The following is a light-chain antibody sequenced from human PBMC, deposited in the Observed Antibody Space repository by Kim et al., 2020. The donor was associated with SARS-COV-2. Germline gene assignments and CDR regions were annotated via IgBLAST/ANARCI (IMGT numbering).Light chain of an antibody. V-gene: IGKV3-15*01. CDR1: QSVSSN. CDR2: GAS. CDR3: QQYNNWPALT. J-gene: IGKJ4*01. Sequence: EIVMTQSPATLSVSPGERATLSCRASQSVSSNLAWYQQKPGQAPRLLIYGASTRATGIPARFSGSGSGTDFTLTISSLQSEDFEVYYCQQYNNWPALTFGGGTKVDIK.